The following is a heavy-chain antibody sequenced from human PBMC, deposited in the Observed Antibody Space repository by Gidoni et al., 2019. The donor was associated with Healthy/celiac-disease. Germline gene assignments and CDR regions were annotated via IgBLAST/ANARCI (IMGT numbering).Heavy chain of an antibody. Sequence: QLQLQESGPGLVKPSETLSLPCPVSGGSISSSSYYWGWIRQPPGKGLEWIVSIYYSGSTYYNPSLKRRVTIAVDTSKNQFSLKLSSVTAADTAVYYCAREVYSGSYLIKKYNWFDPWGQGTLVTVSS. V-gene: IGHV4-39*02. CDR2: IYYSGST. J-gene: IGHJ5*02. CDR3: AREVYSGSYLIKKYNWFDP. CDR1: GGSISSSSYY. D-gene: IGHD1-26*01.